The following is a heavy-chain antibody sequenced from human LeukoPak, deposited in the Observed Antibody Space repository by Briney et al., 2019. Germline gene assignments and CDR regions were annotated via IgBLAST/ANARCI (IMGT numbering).Heavy chain of an antibody. Sequence: QSGGSLRLSCAVSGFTFSSEAMGWVRQLPGGGLEWVSTISPAGGTTYYAESMKGRFTISRDNSKSTLYLQMSSLRAEDTAMYYCAKSSQLGIRLAFDYWGQGTLVTVSS. D-gene: IGHD7-27*01. J-gene: IGHJ4*02. CDR2: ISPAGGTT. CDR3: AKSSQLGIRLAFDY. CDR1: GFTFSSEA. V-gene: IGHV3-23*01.